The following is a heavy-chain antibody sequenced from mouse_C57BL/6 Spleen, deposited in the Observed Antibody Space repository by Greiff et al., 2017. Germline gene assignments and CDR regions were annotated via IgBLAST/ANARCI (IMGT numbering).Heavy chain of an antibody. CDR2: IYPRDGST. CDR1: GYTFTSYD. Sequence: VQLQQSGPELVKPGASVKLSCKASGYTFTSYDINWVKQRPGQGLAWIGWIYPRDGSTKYNETFKGKATLTLDTSTSIAYMWLHSLASEASAVYFCARSPPRAMDYWGQGTSVTVSS. V-gene: IGHV1-85*01. CDR3: ARSPPRAMDY. J-gene: IGHJ4*01.